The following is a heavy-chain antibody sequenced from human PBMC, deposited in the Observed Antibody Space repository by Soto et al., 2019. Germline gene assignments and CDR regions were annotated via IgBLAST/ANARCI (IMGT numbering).Heavy chain of an antibody. V-gene: IGHV4-38-2*01. CDR1: GDSIIGVYH. J-gene: IGHJ6*02. D-gene: IGHD6-19*01. CDR3: ARWEGSGWTSGYYGMDV. Sequence: PSETLCLTCGVSGDSIIGVYHWSWIRQPPGRSLEWIASIFHTGTTYYTPSLKSRVTISVDKSKNQFSLKLSSVTAADTAVYYCARWEGSGWTSGYYGMDVWGQGTTVTVSS. CDR2: IFHTGTT.